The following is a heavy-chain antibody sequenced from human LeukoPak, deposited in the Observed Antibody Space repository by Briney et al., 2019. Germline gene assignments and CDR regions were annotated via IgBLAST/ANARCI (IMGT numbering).Heavy chain of an antibody. Sequence: PGGSLRLSCAASGFTFSSYSMNWVRQAPGKGLEWVSSISSSSSYIYYADSVKGRFTISRDNAKNSLYLQVNSLRAEDTAVYYCAGGNGRRGYYGLDYWGQGTLVTVSS. CDR1: GFTFSSYS. CDR2: ISSSSSYI. D-gene: IGHD3-22*01. V-gene: IGHV3-21*01. CDR3: AGGNGRRGYYGLDY. J-gene: IGHJ4*02.